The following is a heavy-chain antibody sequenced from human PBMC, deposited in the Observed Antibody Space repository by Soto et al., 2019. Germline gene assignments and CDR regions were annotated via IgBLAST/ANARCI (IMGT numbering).Heavy chain of an antibody. CDR3: ARDYDILTGPKPYHWFDP. CDR1: DGSIINYY. V-gene: IGHV4-4*07. J-gene: IGHJ5*02. D-gene: IGHD3-9*01. Sequence: PSEPQSLTCTVPDGSIINYYWSWIRQPAVNRLEWIGRIYTSGSTNYNPSLKSRVTMSVDTSKNQFSLKLSSVTAADTAVYYCARDYDILTGPKPYHWFDPWGQGTLVTVSS. CDR2: IYTSGST.